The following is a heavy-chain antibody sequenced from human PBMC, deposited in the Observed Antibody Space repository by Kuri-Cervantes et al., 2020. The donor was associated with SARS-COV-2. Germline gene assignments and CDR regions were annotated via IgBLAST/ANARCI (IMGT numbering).Heavy chain of an antibody. Sequence: GESLKISCAASGFTFSSYAMSWVRQAPGKGLEWVSATSGSGGSTYYADSVKGRFTISRDNSKNTLYLQMNSLRAEDTAVYYCAKDYYYDSSGYPRVVVDYWGQGTLVTVSS. J-gene: IGHJ4*02. CDR1: GFTFSSYA. CDR3: AKDYYYDSSGYPRVVVDY. V-gene: IGHV3-23*01. CDR2: TSGSGGST. D-gene: IGHD3-22*01.